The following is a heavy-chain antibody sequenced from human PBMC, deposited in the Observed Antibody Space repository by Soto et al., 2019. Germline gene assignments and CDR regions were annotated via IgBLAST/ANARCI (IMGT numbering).Heavy chain of an antibody. Sequence: VGSLRLSCAASGFTFSTYSMNWVRQAPGKGLEWVSSIGSSGNYIYYADSVKGRFTISRDNARNSLHLQMNSLRAEDTAVYYCARWGYCSSSSCHTGMDVWGQGTTVTVSS. V-gene: IGHV3-21*01. CDR3: ARWGYCSSSSCHTGMDV. J-gene: IGHJ6*02. D-gene: IGHD2-2*02. CDR1: GFTFSTYS. CDR2: IGSSGNYI.